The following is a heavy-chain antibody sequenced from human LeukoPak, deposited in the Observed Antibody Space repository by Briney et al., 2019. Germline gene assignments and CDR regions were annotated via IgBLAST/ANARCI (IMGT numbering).Heavy chain of an antibody. CDR3: ATYDYVWGSYRRYFDY. D-gene: IGHD3-16*02. Sequence: SVTVSCTASGGTFSSYAISWVRQAPGQGLEWMGGIIPIFGTANYAQKFQGRVTITADESTSTAYMELSSLRSEDTAVYYCATYDYVWGSYRRYFDYWGQGTLVTVSS. CDR2: IIPIFGTA. J-gene: IGHJ4*02. V-gene: IGHV1-69*13. CDR1: GGTFSSYA.